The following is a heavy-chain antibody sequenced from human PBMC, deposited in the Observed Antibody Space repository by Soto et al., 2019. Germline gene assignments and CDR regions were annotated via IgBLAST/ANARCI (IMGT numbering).Heavy chain of an antibody. CDR3: ARDWKGAQNY. CDR1: GFTFSNYN. V-gene: IGHV3-48*02. CDR2: ISSSSSTI. D-gene: IGHD1-1*01. Sequence: EVQLVESGGGLVQPGGSLRLSCAASGFTFSNYNMNWVRQAPGKGLEWVSYISSSSSTIYYADSVKGRFTISRDNAKNSLYLQMNSQRDEDTAVYYCARDWKGAQNYWGQGTLVTVSS. J-gene: IGHJ4*02.